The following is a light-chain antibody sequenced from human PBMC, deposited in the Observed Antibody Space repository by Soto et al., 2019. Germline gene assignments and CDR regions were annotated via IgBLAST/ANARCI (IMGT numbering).Light chain of an antibody. Sequence: QPVLTQSPSASASLGASVKLTCTLSSGHSSYAIAWHQQQPEKGPRYLMNLNSDGSHSKGDGIPDRFSGSSSGAERYLTISSLQSEDEADYYCQTWGTGIVVFGGATQLTVL. CDR3: QTWGTGIVV. J-gene: IGLJ2*01. CDR1: SGHSSYA. CDR2: LNSDGSH. V-gene: IGLV4-69*01.